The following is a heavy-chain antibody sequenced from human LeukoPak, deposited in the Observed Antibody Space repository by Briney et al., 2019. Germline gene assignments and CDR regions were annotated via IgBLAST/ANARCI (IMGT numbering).Heavy chain of an antibody. V-gene: IGHV3-53*01. CDR3: AKEPWAVLRYFDWLLYMDY. CDR2: IYSGGST. D-gene: IGHD3-9*01. J-gene: IGHJ4*02. CDR1: GFTVSSNY. Sequence: GGSLRLSCAASGFTVSSNYMSWVRQAPGKGLEWVSVIYSGGSTYYADSVKGRFTISRDNSKNTLYLQMNSLRAEDTAVYYCAKEPWAVLRYFDWLLYMDYWGQGTLVTVSS.